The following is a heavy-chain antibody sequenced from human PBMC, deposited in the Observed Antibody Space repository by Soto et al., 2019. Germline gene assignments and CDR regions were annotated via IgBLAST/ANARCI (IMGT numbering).Heavy chain of an antibody. J-gene: IGHJ6*03. CDR1: GGSISNSRYY. CDR3: ARLDVGSADYYYFYYYMDV. V-gene: IGHV4-39*01. Sequence: QLQVQESGPGLVKPSETLSLTCTVSGGSISNSRYYWGWIRQPPGKGLEWIGSMYFSGSAFYNLALKSRVTISVDTSKNQFSLRLNSVTAADTAVYYCARLDVGSADYYYFYYYMDVWGKGTTVTVSS. CDR2: MYFSGSA. D-gene: IGHD3-10*01.